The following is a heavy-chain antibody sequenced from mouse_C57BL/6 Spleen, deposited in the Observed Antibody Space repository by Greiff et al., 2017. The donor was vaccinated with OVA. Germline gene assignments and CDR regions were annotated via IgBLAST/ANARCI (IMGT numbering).Heavy chain of an antibody. CDR2: IWGGGST. CDR3: GKHGGYDYYAMDD. V-gene: IGHV2-9*01. J-gene: IGHJ4*01. CDR1: GFSLTSYG. D-gene: IGHD3-1*01. Sequence: VHLVESGPGLVAPSQSLSISCTVSGFSLTSYGVDWVRQPPGKGLEWLGVIWGGGSTNYNSAPLSSLSISKDNTQSQVYVKMNRLQTDDTAMYYCGKHGGYDYYAMDDWGQGTSVTVSS.